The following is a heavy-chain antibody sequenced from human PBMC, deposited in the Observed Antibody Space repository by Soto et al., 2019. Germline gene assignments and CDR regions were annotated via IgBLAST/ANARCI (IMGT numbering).Heavy chain of an antibody. CDR1: GFTFRTSA. CDR2: INFDGTET. Sequence: GGSLRLSCSASGFTFRTSAMHWVRQVPGKGLEYVSAINFDGTETYYVDSVKDRFTISRDNSENTLYLHMRSLRPEDTALYYSVKRGPSGSYDKWGQETLVTVSS. D-gene: IGHD1-26*01. J-gene: IGHJ4*02. V-gene: IGHV3-64D*08. CDR3: VKRGPSGSYDK.